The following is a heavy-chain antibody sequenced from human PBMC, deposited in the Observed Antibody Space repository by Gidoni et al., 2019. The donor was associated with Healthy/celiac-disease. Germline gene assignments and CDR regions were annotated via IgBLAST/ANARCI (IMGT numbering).Heavy chain of an antibody. V-gene: IGHV3-66*02. CDR2: IYSGWST. J-gene: IGHJ4*02. Sequence: EVQLVESGGGLVQPGGSVGLSCAASGFTVRSNYMSWVRTATGKGLEGVSVIYSGWSTEYADSVKGRFTISRDNSKNTLYLQMNSLRAEGTAVYYVASGWELEKYYFDYWGQGTLVTVSS. CDR1: GFTVRSNY. D-gene: IGHD1-26*01. CDR3: ASGWELEKYYFDY.